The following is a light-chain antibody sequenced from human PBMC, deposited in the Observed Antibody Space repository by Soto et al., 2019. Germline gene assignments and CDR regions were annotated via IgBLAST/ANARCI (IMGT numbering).Light chain of an antibody. CDR2: GVS. CDR3: QQYVTSPYI. Sequence: EIVLTQSPGTLSLSPGERATLSCRASQSVSSSYLALYQQKPGQSPRLLIHGVSTRATGIPDRFSGSGSGTAFTLTISRLEPEDFAVYYCQQYVTSPYIFGQGTKLEIK. CDR1: QSVSSSY. J-gene: IGKJ2*01. V-gene: IGKV3-20*01.